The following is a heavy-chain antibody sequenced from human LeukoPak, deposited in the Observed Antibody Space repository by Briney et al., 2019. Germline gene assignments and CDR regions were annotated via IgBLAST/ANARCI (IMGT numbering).Heavy chain of an antibody. Sequence: PSETLSLTCTASGYSISSGYYWGWIRQPPGKGLEWIGSIYHSGSTYYNPSLKSRVTISVDTSKSQFSLKLSSVTAADTAVYYCARHYCSSTSCYSGWFDPWGQGTLVTVSS. CDR1: GYSISSGYY. CDR3: ARHYCSSTSCYSGWFDP. V-gene: IGHV4-38-2*02. D-gene: IGHD2-2*01. J-gene: IGHJ5*02. CDR2: IYHSGST.